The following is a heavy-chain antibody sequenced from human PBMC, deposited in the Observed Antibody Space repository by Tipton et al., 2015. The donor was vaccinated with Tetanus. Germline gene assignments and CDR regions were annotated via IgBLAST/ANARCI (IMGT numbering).Heavy chain of an antibody. CDR1: GFTVSSNY. J-gene: IGHJ4*02. Sequence: QLVQSGGGLVKPGGSLRLSCAASGFTVSSNYMSWVRQAPGKGLEWVSVIYSGGSTYYADSVKGRFTISRDNSKNTLYLQMNSLRAEDTAVYYCARARSGSYYLDYWGQGTLVTVSS. D-gene: IGHD1-26*01. V-gene: IGHV3-53*01. CDR2: IYSGGST. CDR3: ARARSGSYYLDY.